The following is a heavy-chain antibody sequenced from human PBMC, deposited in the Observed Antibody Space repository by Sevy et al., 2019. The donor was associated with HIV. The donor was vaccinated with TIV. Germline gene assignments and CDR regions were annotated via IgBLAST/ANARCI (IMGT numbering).Heavy chain of an antibody. J-gene: IGHJ6*02. CDR3: AGDFRQWGYYYYHGMDV. V-gene: IGHV3-7*01. CDR1: RFTFSSYW. D-gene: IGHD6-19*01. Sequence: GGSLRLSCAASRFTFSSYWMSWVRQAPGKGLEWVANIKEDGSEKNYVDSVKGRFTISRDNAEKSLYLQMNSLRVEDTAVDFCAGDFRQWGYYYYHGMDVWGQGTKVTVSS. CDR2: IKEDGSEK.